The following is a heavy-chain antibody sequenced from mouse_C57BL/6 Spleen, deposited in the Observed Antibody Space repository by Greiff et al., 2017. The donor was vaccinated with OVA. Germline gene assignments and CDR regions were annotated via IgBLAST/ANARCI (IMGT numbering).Heavy chain of an antibody. V-gene: IGHV5-16*01. CDR2: INYDGSST. Sequence: EVKLEESEGGLVQPGSSMKLSCTASGFTFSDYYMAWVRQVPEKGLEWIANINYDGSSTYYLDSLKGRYIISGDNAKSILYLQMSSLTSEDTATYYCARLNYGSGYAMDYWGQGTSVTVSS. CDR3: ARLNYGSGYAMDY. CDR1: GFTFSDYY. J-gene: IGHJ4*01. D-gene: IGHD1-1*01.